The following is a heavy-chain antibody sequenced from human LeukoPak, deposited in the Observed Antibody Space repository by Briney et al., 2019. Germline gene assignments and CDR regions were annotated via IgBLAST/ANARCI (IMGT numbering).Heavy chain of an antibody. CDR3: AKGTNYYGSGSFIDY. V-gene: IGHV3-48*01. J-gene: IGHJ4*02. CDR1: GFTFSVYS. CDR2: ISTGSNTI. Sequence: GGSLRLSCAASGFTFSVYSMNWVRQAPGKGLEWVSYISTGSNTIYYADSVKGRFTISRDNAKNLLYLQMNSLRAEDTAVYYCAKGTNYYGSGSFIDYWDQGTLVTVSS. D-gene: IGHD3-10*01.